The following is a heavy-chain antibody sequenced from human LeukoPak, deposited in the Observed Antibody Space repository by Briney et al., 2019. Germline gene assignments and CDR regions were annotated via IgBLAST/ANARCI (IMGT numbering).Heavy chain of an antibody. Sequence: GASVKVSCKTSGYSFPTYGISWVRQAPGQGLEWMGWISNDNGITNYAPQFQDRVTLDTETYTSTAYMELRNLRSDDTAVYYCARGGFDYYGTGRAFDVWGQGTLVTVSS. V-gene: IGHV1-18*01. CDR2: ISNDNGIT. D-gene: IGHD3-10*01. J-gene: IGHJ4*02. CDR3: ARGGFDYYGTGRAFDV. CDR1: GYSFPTYG.